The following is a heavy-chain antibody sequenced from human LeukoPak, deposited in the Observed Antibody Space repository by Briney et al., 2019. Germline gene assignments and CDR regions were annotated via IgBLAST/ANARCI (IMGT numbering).Heavy chain of an antibody. CDR1: GFSFRSHA. J-gene: IGHJ6*02. CDR3: ARDRQQLAPYTMDV. V-gene: IGHV3-33*01. D-gene: IGHD6-13*01. CDR2: IWYDGSNK. Sequence: GGSLRLSCAASGFSFRSHAMHWVRQAPGKGLEWVAQIWYDGSNKYYTDSVEGRFTISRDNSESTLYLQMNSLRAEDTAAYYCARDRQQLAPYTMDVWGQGTTVTVSS.